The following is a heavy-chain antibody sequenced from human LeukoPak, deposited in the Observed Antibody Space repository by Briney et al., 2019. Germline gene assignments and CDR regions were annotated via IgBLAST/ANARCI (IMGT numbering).Heavy chain of an antibody. CDR3: AKVSDRDSSGYYWGFEY. CDR1: GXSISGYY. D-gene: IGHD3-22*01. Sequence: PSETLSLTCTVSGXSISGYYWSWIRQPPGKGLECIGYIYYSGSTNYNPSPKSRVTISVDTSSTQFSLQLTSVTAADTAVYYCAKVSDRDSSGYYWGFEYWGQGTLVTVSS. V-gene: IGHV4-59*08. J-gene: IGHJ4*02. CDR2: IYYSGST.